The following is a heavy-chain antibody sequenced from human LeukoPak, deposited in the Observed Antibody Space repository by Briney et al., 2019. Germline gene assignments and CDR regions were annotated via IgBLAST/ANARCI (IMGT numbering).Heavy chain of an antibody. Sequence: GGSLRLSCAASGFTFSSYSMNWVRQAPGKGLEWVSYISSSSSTIYYADSVKGRFTISRDNAKNSLYLQMNSLRAEDTAVYYCAPEEGYSSSRTPWDSDYWGQGTLVTVSS. CDR2: ISSSSSTI. J-gene: IGHJ4*02. D-gene: IGHD6-13*01. CDR1: GFTFSSYS. V-gene: IGHV3-48*04. CDR3: APEEGYSSSRTPWDSDY.